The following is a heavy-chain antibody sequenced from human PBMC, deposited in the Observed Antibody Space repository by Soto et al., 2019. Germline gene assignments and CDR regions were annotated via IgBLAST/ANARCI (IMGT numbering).Heavy chain of an antibody. CDR3: AKAGSHYYDSSGSMV. CDR2: ISGSGGST. CDR1: GFTFSSYA. Sequence: PGGSLRLSCAASGFTFSSYAMSWVRQAPGKGLEWVSAISGSGGSTYYADSVKGRFTISRDNSKNTLYLQMNSLRAEDTAVYYCAKAGSHYYDSSGSMVWGQGTLVTVSS. D-gene: IGHD3-22*01. J-gene: IGHJ4*02. V-gene: IGHV3-23*01.